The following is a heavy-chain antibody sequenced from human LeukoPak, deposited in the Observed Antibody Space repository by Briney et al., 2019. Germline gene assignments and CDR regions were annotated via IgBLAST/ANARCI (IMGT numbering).Heavy chain of an antibody. CDR1: GGSISSSSYY. Sequence: SETLSLTCTVSGGSISSSSYYWGWIRQPPGKGLEWIGSIYYSGSTYYNPSLKSRVTISVDTSKNQFSLKLSSVTAADTAVYYCEMYDYDSSGYLSDYWGPGTLVTVSS. CDR2: IYYSGST. CDR3: EMYDYDSSGYLSDY. V-gene: IGHV4-39*07. J-gene: IGHJ4*02. D-gene: IGHD3-22*01.